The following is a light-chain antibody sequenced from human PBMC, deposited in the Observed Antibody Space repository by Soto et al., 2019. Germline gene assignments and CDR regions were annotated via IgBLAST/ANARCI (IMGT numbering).Light chain of an antibody. J-gene: IGKJ1*01. Sequence: IVMTQSPATLSVSPGERATLSCRASQSVSSNLAWYQQKPGQAPRLLIYGASTRATGIPARFSGSGSGTEFTLTISSLQSEDFAVYYCQQYNTWPTWPFGQGTKVDIX. CDR3: QQYNTWPTWP. V-gene: IGKV3-15*01. CDR2: GAS. CDR1: QSVSSN.